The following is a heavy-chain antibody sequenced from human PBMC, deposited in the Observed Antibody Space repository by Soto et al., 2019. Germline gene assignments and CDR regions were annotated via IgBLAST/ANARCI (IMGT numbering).Heavy chain of an antibody. CDR2: IGGRGNSA. J-gene: IGHJ3*01. Sequence: PGRSLRLSCAASGFIFTNYAMNWVRQAPGKGLEWVSVIGGRGNSAYYADSVRGRFSISRDNSKNTLSLQMSSLTADDTAIYYCVRERDGSYDFWGRGTMVTVSS. V-gene: IGHV3-23*01. D-gene: IGHD5-12*01. CDR3: VRERDGSYDF. CDR1: GFIFTNYA.